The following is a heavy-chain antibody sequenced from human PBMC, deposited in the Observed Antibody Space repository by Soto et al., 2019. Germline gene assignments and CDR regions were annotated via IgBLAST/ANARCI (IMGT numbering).Heavy chain of an antibody. V-gene: IGHV3-33*01. CDR2: VWYDGTNK. Sequence: QVQLVESGGGVVQPGRSLRLSCEASGFTFKSYGMHWVRQAPGKGLEWVAVVWYDGTNKKYADSVKGRFNIYRDNSENTLYLQMDSLRAEDTGIYYCARGGHSSSWYMLEAYFFDYWGQGSLVTVSS. CDR3: ARGGHSSSWYMLEAYFFDY. J-gene: IGHJ4*02. D-gene: IGHD6-13*01. CDR1: GFTFKSYG.